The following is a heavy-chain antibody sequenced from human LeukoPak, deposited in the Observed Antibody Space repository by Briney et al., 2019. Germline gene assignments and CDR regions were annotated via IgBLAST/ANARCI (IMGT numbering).Heavy chain of an antibody. Sequence: HGPSVKLSCKASGLTFRTSAMQWVRQTRGQGLEWIGWTVLGSGDTNYAQSLKERVTITRDMSTSTVYMELSSLRSEDTAMYYCAAGFSNRVYIYWGQGTLVTVSS. CDR1: GLTFRTSA. CDR2: TVLGSGDT. D-gene: IGHD2-8*01. V-gene: IGHV1-58*02. CDR3: AAGFSNRVYIY. J-gene: IGHJ4*02.